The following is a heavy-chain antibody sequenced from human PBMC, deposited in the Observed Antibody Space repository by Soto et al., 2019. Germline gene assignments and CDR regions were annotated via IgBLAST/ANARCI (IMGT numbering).Heavy chain of an antibody. CDR3: AKAQRRFYYDSSGYPGAFDI. Sequence: GGSLRHSWSAAGLTFSGSAMSCISQTPGGGLDWVSAISGSGGSTYYADSVKGRFTISRDNSKNTLYLQMNSLRAEDTAVYYCAKAQRRFYYDSSGYPGAFDIWGQGTMVTVSS. CDR1: GLTFSGSA. V-gene: IGHV3-23*01. J-gene: IGHJ3*02. D-gene: IGHD3-22*01. CDR2: ISGSGGST.